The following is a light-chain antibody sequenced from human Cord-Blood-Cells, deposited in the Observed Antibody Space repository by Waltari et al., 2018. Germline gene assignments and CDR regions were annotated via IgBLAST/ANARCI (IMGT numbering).Light chain of an antibody. CDR3: SSYTSSSTWV. CDR1: SSDVGGYNY. J-gene: IGLJ3*02. CDR2: DVS. Sequence: QSALTQPASVSGSPGQSITISCTGTSSDVGGYNYVSWYQQHPCNAPKLMIYDVSKRPSGVSNRFSGSKSGNTASLTISGLQAEDEADYYCSSYTSSSTWVFGGGTKLTVL. V-gene: IGLV2-14*01.